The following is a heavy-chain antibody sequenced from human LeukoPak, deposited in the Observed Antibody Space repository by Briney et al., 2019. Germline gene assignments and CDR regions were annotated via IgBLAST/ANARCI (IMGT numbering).Heavy chain of an antibody. Sequence: PSETLSLTCTVSGGPISNYYWSWIRQPPGKGLEWIGSIYYSGSTNYNPSLKSRVTISIDTSKNQFSLKLSSVTAADTAVYYCARDPSYYYGSGSYYEGDVFDIWGQGTMVTVSS. V-gene: IGHV4-59*13. CDR2: IYYSGST. CDR1: GGPISNYY. CDR3: ARDPSYYYGSGSYYEGDVFDI. J-gene: IGHJ3*02. D-gene: IGHD3-10*01.